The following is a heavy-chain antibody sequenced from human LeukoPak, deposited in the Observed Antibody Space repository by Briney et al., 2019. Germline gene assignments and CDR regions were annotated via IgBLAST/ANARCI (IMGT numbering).Heavy chain of an antibody. J-gene: IGHJ4*02. CDR3: ASRDCSDGACFFDY. CDR2: IYYSGSI. Sequence: SDTLSLTCAVSGYSISSSNWWGWIRQPPGKGLEWIGYIYYSGSIYYNPSLKSRVTMSVDTSKNQFSLKLTSVTAADTAVYFCASRDCSDGACFFDYWGQRTLVTVSS. D-gene: IGHD2-15*01. CDR1: GYSISSSNW. V-gene: IGHV4-28*05.